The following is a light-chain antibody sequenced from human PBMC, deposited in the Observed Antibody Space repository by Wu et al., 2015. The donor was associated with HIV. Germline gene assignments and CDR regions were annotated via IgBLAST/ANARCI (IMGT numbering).Light chain of an antibody. CDR1: QSITNY. J-gene: IGKJ2*03. V-gene: IGKV1-5*03. Sequence: DIQXTQSPSTLSASVGDRVTITCRASQSITNYLAWYQQKPGEAPNLLIYRASTLQSGVPSRFSGSGSGTEFTPTISSLQPDDFATYYCQHYNSYSGGFSFGRGTKLEIK. CDR2: RAS. CDR3: QHYNSYSGGFS.